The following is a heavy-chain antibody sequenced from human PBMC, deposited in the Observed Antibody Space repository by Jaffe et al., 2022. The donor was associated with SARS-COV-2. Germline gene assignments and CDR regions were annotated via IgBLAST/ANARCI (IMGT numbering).Heavy chain of an antibody. CDR1: GYTFTSYY. J-gene: IGHJ6*02. Sequence: QVQLVQSGAEVKKPGASVKVSCKASGYTFTSYYMHWVRQAPGQGLEWMGIINPSGGSTSYAQKFQGRVTMTRDTSTSTVYMELSSLRSEDTAVYYCARDQTTVDDYYGMDVWGQGTTVTVSS. CDR2: INPSGGST. CDR3: ARDQTTVDDYYGMDV. D-gene: IGHD4-17*01. V-gene: IGHV1-46*01.